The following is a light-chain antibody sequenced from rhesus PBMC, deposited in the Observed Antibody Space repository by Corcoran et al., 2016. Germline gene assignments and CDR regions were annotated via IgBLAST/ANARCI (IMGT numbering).Light chain of an antibody. V-gene: IGKV1-22*01. Sequence: DIQMTQSPSSLSASVGDKVTITCRASQGISSWLAWYQQKPGKAPKLLSYKASSLQSGVPSRFSGSGSGTAFTLTFTSLQPEDFATYYCLQYSSGPLTFSGGAKVELE. CDR1: QGISSW. CDR2: KAS. CDR3: LQYSSGPLT. J-gene: IGKJ4*01.